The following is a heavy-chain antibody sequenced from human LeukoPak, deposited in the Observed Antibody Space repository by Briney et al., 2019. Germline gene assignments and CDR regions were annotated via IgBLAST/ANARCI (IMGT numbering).Heavy chain of an antibody. CDR3: ARAIAAEMYYYYCGMDV. CDR1: GFTFSSYW. V-gene: IGHV3-7*01. CDR2: IKQDGSEK. Sequence: GGSLRLSCAASGFTFSSYWMSWVRQAPGKGLEWVANIKQDGSEKYYVDSVKGRFTISRDNAKNSLYLQMNSLRAEDTAVYYCARAIAAEMYYYYCGMDVWGQGTTVTVSS. D-gene: IGHD6-13*01. J-gene: IGHJ6*02.